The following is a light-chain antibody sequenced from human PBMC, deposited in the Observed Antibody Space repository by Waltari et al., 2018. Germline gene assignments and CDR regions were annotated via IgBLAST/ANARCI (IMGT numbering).Light chain of an antibody. Sequence: SYELTQPPSVSVSPGQTASLTCSGDKLGDQYVSWYQLKPGQSPVLVIYQDSQRPSGIPERFSGSNSGNTATLTISGTQAMDEADYYCQAWDSSTVVFGGGTKLTVL. CDR2: QDS. V-gene: IGLV3-1*01. J-gene: IGLJ2*01. CDR3: QAWDSSTVV. CDR1: KLGDQY.